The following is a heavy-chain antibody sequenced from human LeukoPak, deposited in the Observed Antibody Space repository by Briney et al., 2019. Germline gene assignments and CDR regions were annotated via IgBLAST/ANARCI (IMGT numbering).Heavy chain of an antibody. V-gene: IGHV1-2*02. CDR3: ARVKYYGSGSYQS. D-gene: IGHD3-10*01. J-gene: IGHJ4*02. Sequence: ASVKVSCKASGYTFTGYYIHWVRQAPGQGLEWMGWINPNSGGTNYAQKFQGRVTMTRDTSISTAYMELSRLRSDDTAVYYCARVKYYGSGSYQSWGQGTLVTVSS. CDR2: INPNSGGT. CDR1: GYTFTGYY.